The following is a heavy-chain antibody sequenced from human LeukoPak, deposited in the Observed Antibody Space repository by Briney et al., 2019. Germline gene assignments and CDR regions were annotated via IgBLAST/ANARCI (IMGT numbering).Heavy chain of an antibody. CDR1: GFTFSSYE. Sequence: PGGSLRLSCAASGFTFSSYEMNWVRQAPGKGLEWVSYISSSGSTIYYADSVKGRFTISRDNAKNSLYLQMNSLRAEDTAVYYCARGYYGSSGYPGDYYYYYMDVWGKGTTVTVSS. CDR3: ARGYYGSSGYPGDYYYYYMDV. D-gene: IGHD3-22*01. V-gene: IGHV3-48*03. CDR2: ISSSGSTI. J-gene: IGHJ6*03.